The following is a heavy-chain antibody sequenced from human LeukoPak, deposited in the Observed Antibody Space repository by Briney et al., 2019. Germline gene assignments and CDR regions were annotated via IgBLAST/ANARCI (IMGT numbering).Heavy chain of an antibody. V-gene: IGHV3-7*01. CDR1: GFTFNRYW. D-gene: IGHD5-12*01. CDR2: IKQDGSEK. Sequence: GGSLRLSCSASGFTFNRYWMSWVRQAPGKGLEWVANIKQDGSEKYYVDSVKGRFTISRDNAKNSLYLQMNSLRAEDTAVYYCARVEASGYDYGAFDYWGQGTLVTVSS. J-gene: IGHJ4*02. CDR3: ARVEASGYDYGAFDY.